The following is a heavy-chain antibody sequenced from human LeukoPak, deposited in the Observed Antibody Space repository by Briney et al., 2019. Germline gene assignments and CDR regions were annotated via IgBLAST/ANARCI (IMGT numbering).Heavy chain of an antibody. CDR1: GGSISSRNW. D-gene: IGHD5-24*01. J-gene: IGHJ4*02. CDR2: IYQDGNT. CDR3: ARSEDRDDFDY. Sequence: SETLSLTCAVSGGSISSRNWWSWVRQPPGKGLEWIGEIYQDGNTRYNPSLRSRVTISVDKSKNQFSLRLSSVTAADTAVYYCARSEDRDDFDYWGQGTLVTVSS. V-gene: IGHV4-4*02.